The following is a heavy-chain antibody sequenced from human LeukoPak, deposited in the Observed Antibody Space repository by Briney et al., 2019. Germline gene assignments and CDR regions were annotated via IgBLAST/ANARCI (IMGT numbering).Heavy chain of an antibody. CDR3: ARGEAYYYDSSGPQWYFDY. J-gene: IGHJ4*02. CDR1: GGSFSGYY. D-gene: IGHD3-22*01. V-gene: IGHV4-34*01. Sequence: PSETLSLTCAVYGGSFSGYYWSWIRQPPVKGLEWIGEINHSGSTNYNPSLKSRVTISVDTSKNQFSLKLSSVTAADTAVYYCARGEAYYYDSSGPQWYFDYWGQGTLVTVSS. CDR2: INHSGST.